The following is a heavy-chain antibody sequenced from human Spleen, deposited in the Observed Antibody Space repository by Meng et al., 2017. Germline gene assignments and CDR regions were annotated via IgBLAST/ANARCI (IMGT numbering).Heavy chain of an antibody. D-gene: IGHD1-1*01. V-gene: IGHV3-23*04. Sequence: EVQLVDSGGNLVQLGGSLRLACAASGFTFSSSGMTWVRQAPGKGPEWVSTISGGGENTHYADSVKGRFAISRDNSKNSLYLQLDNLRVEDTAVYYCTRDPRTADYWGQGTLVTVSS. J-gene: IGHJ4*02. CDR1: GFTFSSSG. CDR3: TRDPRTADY. CDR2: ISGGGENT.